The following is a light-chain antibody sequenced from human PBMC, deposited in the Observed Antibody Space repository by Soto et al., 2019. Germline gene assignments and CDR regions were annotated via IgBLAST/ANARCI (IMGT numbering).Light chain of an antibody. CDR2: NAG. J-gene: IGKJ3*01. Sequence: EIVLTQSPDTLSFSPGERATLSCRASQSVRDNFLAWYQQRPGQSPRLLIYNAGSRATGIPERISGSGSETDFTLTISRLEPEDFAVYYCQQYGSSPLFTFGPGTKVDIK. CDR3: QQYGSSPLFT. CDR1: QSVRDNF. V-gene: IGKV3-20*01.